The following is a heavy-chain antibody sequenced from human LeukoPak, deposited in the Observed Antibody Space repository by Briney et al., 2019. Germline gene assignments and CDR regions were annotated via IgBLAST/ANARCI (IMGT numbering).Heavy chain of an antibody. CDR1: GYTLTELS. J-gene: IGHJ4*02. D-gene: IGHD3-10*01. CDR2: FDPEDGET. CDR3: ATAWMVRGVFDY. V-gene: IGHV1-24*01. Sequence: ASVKVSCKVSGYTLTELSMHWVRQAPGKGLEWMGGFDPEDGETIYAQKFQGRVTMTEDTSTDTAYMELSSLRSEDTAVYYCATAWMVRGVFDYWGQGTLSPSPQ.